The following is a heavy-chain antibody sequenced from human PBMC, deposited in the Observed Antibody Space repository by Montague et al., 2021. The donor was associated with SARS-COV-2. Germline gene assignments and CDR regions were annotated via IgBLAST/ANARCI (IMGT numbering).Heavy chain of an antibody. D-gene: IGHD6-19*01. CDR1: GGSIRSTTFY. V-gene: IGHV4-39*07. CDR2: IYEGATT. Sequence: SETLSLTCTVSGGSIRSTTFYWGWIRQSPGKGLEWIGYIYEGATTYYNPSLKSRVAISLDTPNNQFSLKLTSLIVADTAIYYCVTPGKTAVAGQFDYWGPGILITVSS. CDR3: VTPGKTAVAGQFDY. J-gene: IGHJ4*02.